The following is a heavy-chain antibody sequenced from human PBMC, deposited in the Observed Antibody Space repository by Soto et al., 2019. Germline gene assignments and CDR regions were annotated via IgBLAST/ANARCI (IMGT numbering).Heavy chain of an antibody. D-gene: IGHD2-2*01. CDR1: GGTFDSNA. CDR2: IIPIFGTI. V-gene: IGHV1-69*12. J-gene: IGHJ3*02. Sequence: QVQLVQSGTEVRKPGSSVKVSCKASGGTFDSNAISWVRLAPGQGLEWMGGIIPIFGTINNAQKFQDRVTSPADESAHIVYMELSSLRSEDTATYYCAREGLTFGPGAVGGAFDIWGQGTLVTVSS. CDR3: AREGLTFGPGAVGGAFDI.